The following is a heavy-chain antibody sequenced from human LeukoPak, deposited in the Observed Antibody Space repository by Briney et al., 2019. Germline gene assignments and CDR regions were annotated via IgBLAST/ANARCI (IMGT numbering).Heavy chain of an antibody. CDR1: GFTFSTYW. D-gene: IGHD3-9*01. J-gene: IGHJ4*02. CDR3: ARYLDWILFDY. Sequence: PGGSLRLSCAASGFTFSTYWMRWGRQAPGKGLVWVSRVRPEGTTTAYADSVKGRFTISRDNAKNTLFLQMNSLSAEDTAVYYCARYLDWILFDYWGQGTLVTVSS. CDR2: VRPEGTTT. V-gene: IGHV3-74*03.